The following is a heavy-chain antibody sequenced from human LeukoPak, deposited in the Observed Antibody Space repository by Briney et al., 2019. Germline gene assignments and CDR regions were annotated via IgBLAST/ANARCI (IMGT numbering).Heavy chain of an antibody. D-gene: IGHD4-11*01. V-gene: IGHV1-69*13. CDR3: ARDRGSNYYFDY. Sequence: SSVKVSCKASGGTFSSYAISWVRQAPGQGLEWMGGIIPIFGTANYAQKFQGRVTITPDESTSTAYMELSSLRSEDTAVYYCARDRGSNYYFDYWGQGTLVTVCS. CDR2: IIPIFGTA. J-gene: IGHJ4*02. CDR1: GGTFSSYA.